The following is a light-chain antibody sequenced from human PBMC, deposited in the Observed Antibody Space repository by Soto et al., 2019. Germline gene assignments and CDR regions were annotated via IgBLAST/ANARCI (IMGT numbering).Light chain of an antibody. Sequence: TLMTPSPSTLSSVVGDSVRITCRASQTINNLMAWYQQKPGQAPKLLIYKASNLETGVPSRFSGSGSGTEFTLTISSLQPDDFATYYCQQYDSSWTFGQGCKVDI. V-gene: IGKV1-5*03. CDR3: QQYDSSWT. CDR1: QTINNL. J-gene: IGKJ1*01. CDR2: KAS.